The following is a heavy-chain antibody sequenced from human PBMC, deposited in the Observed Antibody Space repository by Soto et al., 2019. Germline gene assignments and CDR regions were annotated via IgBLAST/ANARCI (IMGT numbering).Heavy chain of an antibody. Sequence: GASVKVSCNTSGYTFTYFYIHWGRLATGQGLEWMGWINPKNGGTSHAQKFQGRVTMTRDTSSSTVYMELNSLTSDDRGIYYCARRDSGGSFDFWGQGTLVTVSS. V-gene: IGHV1-2*02. D-gene: IGHD2-15*01. CDR1: GYTFTYFY. CDR2: INPKNGGT. J-gene: IGHJ4*02. CDR3: ARRDSGGSFDF.